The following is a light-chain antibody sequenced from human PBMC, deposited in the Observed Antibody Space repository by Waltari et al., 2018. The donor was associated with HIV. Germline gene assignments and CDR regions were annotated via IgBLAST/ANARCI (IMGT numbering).Light chain of an antibody. Sequence: SVSPGQTARITCSGDALPKHYAYWYQQKSGRAPVLIIFKDTYRPSGIPERFSGSTSGTTATLTISDVQAGDEADYYCQSTDTAGTVGVFGGGTKLT. CDR1: ALPKHY. CDR2: KDT. CDR3: QSTDTAGTVGV. V-gene: IGLV3-25*03. J-gene: IGLJ3*02.